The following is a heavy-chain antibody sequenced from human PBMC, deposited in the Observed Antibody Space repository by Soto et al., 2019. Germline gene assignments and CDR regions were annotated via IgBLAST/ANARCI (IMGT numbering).Heavy chain of an antibody. CDR1: GGSVNGYY. J-gene: IGHJ5*02. CDR3: ATRITVFGLLIPPFDP. D-gene: IGHD3-3*01. CDR2: INHTGGT. V-gene: IGHV4-34*01. Sequence: SETLSLTCAVYGGSVNGYYWNWIRQPPGKGLGWIGEINHTGGTHYNPSLKSRVTMSVDTSKNQFSLRLSSVTAADTAIYYCATRITVFGLLIPPFDPWGQGTQVTVSS.